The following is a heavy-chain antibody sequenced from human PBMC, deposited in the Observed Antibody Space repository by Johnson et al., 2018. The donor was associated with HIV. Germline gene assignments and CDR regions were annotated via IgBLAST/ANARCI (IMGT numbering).Heavy chain of an antibody. CDR1: GFTVRNNY. CDR3: AREHRYYYDSSGYYRGDAFDI. V-gene: IGHV3-66*03. D-gene: IGHD3-22*01. Sequence: VQLVESGGGLIQPGGSLRLSCAASGFTVRNNYMSWVRQAPGKGLEWVSGFHSGGITYYADSVKGRFTISRDNSKNTLYLQMNSLRAEDTAVYYCAREHRYYYDSSGYYRGDAFDIWGQGTMVTVSS. CDR2: FHSGGIT. J-gene: IGHJ3*02.